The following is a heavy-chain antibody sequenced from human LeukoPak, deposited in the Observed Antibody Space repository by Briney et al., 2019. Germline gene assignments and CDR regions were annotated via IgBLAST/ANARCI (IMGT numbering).Heavy chain of an antibody. CDR1: GFTFSSYS. CDR2: SSSSSSSI. Sequence: GGSLRLSCAASGFTFSSYSKNWGRHAPGKGLEWVSYSYSSSSSSSIYYADSVKGRFTISRDNAKNSLYLQMNSLRAEDTAVYYGARKGYYSQAFDMWGQGTMVTVSS. D-gene: IGHD3-10*01. CDR3: ARKGYYSQAFDM. V-gene: IGHV3-48*01. J-gene: IGHJ3*02.